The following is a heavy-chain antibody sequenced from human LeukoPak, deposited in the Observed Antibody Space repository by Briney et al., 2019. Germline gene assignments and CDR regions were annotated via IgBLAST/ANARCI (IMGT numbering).Heavy chain of an antibody. Sequence: PSETLSLTCTVSGYYISSGYYWGWIRQPPGKGLEGIGNIYHSGKTYNNPSLKSRVTISVDTSKNQFSLKLSSVTAADTAVYYCASVYYDSSGYYYLGYWGQGTLVTVSS. CDR2: IYHSGKT. CDR3: ASVYYDSSGYYYLGY. V-gene: IGHV4-38-2*02. J-gene: IGHJ4*02. CDR1: GYYISSGYY. D-gene: IGHD3-22*01.